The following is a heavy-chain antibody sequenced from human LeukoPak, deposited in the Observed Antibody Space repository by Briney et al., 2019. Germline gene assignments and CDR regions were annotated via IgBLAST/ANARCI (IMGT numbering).Heavy chain of an antibody. CDR1: GGSISSGSYY. Sequence: SETLSLTCTVSGGSISSGSYYWSWIRQPAGKGLEWIGRIYTSGSTNYNPSLKSRVTISVDTSNNQFSLKLSSVTAADTAVYYCARGRIQLWLGLNWFDPWGQGTLVTVSS. J-gene: IGHJ5*02. CDR2: IYTSGST. D-gene: IGHD5-18*01. V-gene: IGHV4-61*02. CDR3: ARGRIQLWLGLNWFDP.